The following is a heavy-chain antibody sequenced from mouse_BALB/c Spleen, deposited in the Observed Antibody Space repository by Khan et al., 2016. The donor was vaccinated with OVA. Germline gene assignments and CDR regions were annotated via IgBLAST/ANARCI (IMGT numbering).Heavy chain of an antibody. Sequence: QMQLEESGAELVRPGVSVKISCKGSGYTFTDYAMHWVKQSHAKSLEWIGVISTYYGDASYDQKFKGKATMTVDKSSSTAYMELARLTSEDSAIYYCARGGRFAYWGQGTLVTGSA. CDR2: ISTYYGDA. D-gene: IGHD3-3*01. V-gene: IGHV1S137*01. CDR3: ARGGRFAY. CDR1: GYTFTDYA. J-gene: IGHJ3*01.